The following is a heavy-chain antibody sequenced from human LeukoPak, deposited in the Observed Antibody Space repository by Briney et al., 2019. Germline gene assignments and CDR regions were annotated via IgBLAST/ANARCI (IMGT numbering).Heavy chain of an antibody. Sequence: HPGGSLRLSCAASGFTFDEYGMSWVRQVPGKGLEWVSSISGSGGSTQYADSVQGRFAISRDNSKNTLYLQMNSLRVEDTAMYFCARDPNGDYIGTFDMWGRGTMVSVSS. CDR1: GFTFDEYG. CDR2: ISGSGGST. J-gene: IGHJ3*02. V-gene: IGHV3-23*01. CDR3: ARDPNGDYIGTFDM. D-gene: IGHD4-17*01.